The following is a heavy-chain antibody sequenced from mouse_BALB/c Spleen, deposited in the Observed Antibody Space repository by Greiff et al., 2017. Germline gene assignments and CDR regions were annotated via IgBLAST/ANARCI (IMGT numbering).Heavy chain of an antibody. J-gene: IGHJ1*01. V-gene: IGHV1-69*02. Sequence: QVQLQQPGAELVKPGAPVKLSCKASGYTFTSYWMNWVKQRPGRGLEWIGRIDPSDSETHYNQKFKDKATLTVDKSSSTAYIQLSSLTSEDSAVYYCARPRDGTNWYFDVWGAGTTVTVSS. CDR2: IDPSDSET. CDR1: GYTFTSYW. D-gene: IGHD2-13*01. CDR3: ARPRDGTNWYFDV.